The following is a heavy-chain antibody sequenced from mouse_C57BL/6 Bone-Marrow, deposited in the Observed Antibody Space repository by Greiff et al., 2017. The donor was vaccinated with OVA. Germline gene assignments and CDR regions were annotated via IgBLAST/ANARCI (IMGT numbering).Heavy chain of an antibody. Sequence: EVQGVESGPGMVKPSQSLSLTCTVTGYSITSGYDWHWIRHFPGNKLEWMGYISYSGSTIYNPSLKSRISITHDTSKNHFFLKLNSVTTEDTATYYCASEGFAYWGQGTLVTVSA. CDR1: GYSITSGYD. V-gene: IGHV3-1*01. CDR2: ISYSGST. J-gene: IGHJ3*01. CDR3: ASEGFAY.